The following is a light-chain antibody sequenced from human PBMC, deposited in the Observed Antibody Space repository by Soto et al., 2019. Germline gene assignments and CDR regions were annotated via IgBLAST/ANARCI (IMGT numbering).Light chain of an antibody. J-gene: IGLJ2*01. CDR2: FGS. CDR3: AAWDDSLNGLV. V-gene: IGLV1-44*01. CDR1: SSHIGANT. Sequence: QSVLTQSPSASGTPGQRVTISCSGSSSHIGANTVNWYQQLPGTAPKLLIFFGSHRPSGVSDRFSGSKSGSSASLAISGIQSEDEAEYYCAAWDDSLNGLVFGGGTKLTVL.